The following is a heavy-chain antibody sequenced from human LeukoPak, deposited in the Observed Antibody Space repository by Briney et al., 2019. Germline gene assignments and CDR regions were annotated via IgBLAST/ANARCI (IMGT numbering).Heavy chain of an antibody. CDR2: ISSSSSYI. J-gene: IGHJ6*03. D-gene: IGHD5-12*01. CDR3: AKGGGYEAQYYYYYLDV. CDR1: GFTFSSYA. V-gene: IGHV3-21*01. Sequence: GRSLRLSCAASGFTFSSYAMHWVRQAPGKGLEWVSSISSSSSYIYYADSVKGRFTISRDNAKNSLYLQMNSLRAEDTAVYYCAKGGGYEAQYYYYYLDVWGKGTTVTVSS.